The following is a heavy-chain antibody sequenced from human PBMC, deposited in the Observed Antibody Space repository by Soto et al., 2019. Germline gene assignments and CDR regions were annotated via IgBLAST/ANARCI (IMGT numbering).Heavy chain of an antibody. CDR3: ARSLSHTVFGAAIPHNDALNI. D-gene: IGHD3-3*01. J-gene: IGHJ3*02. CDR1: GGTFSDYV. Sequence: QVQLGQSGAEVTKPGSSVTVSCNASGGTFSDYVVSWVRQAPGQGLKWMGGIIAKYASARYAQKFQDRFTITADVSPSTAYMERRSRMCEDEAVFYCARSLSHTVFGAAIPHNDALNIWGQGTLVTVSS. V-gene: IGHV1-69*01. CDR2: IIAKYASA.